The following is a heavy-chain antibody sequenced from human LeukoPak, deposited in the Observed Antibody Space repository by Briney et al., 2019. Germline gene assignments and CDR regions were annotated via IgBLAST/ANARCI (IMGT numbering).Heavy chain of an antibody. CDR2: IYYSGST. CDR3: ARTMITFGGVIVNFDY. J-gene: IGHJ4*02. D-gene: IGHD3-16*02. Sequence: SETLSLTCTVSGGSISSGGYYWSWIRQHPGKGLEWIGYIYYSGSTYYNPSLKSRVTMSVDTSKNQFSLKLSSVTAADTAVYYCARTMITFGGVIVNFDYWGQGTLVTVSS. V-gene: IGHV4-31*03. CDR1: GGSISSGGYY.